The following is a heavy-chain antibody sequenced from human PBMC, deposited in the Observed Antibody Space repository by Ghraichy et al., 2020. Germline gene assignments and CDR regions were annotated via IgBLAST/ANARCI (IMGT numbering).Heavy chain of an antibody. J-gene: IGHJ4*02. CDR2: IYSGGNT. D-gene: IGHD4-17*01. Sequence: GESLNISCAASGFTVSSNYMSWVRQAPGKGLEWVSVIYSGGNTYYADSVKGRFTISRDNSKNTLSLQINSLSAEDTAVYYCVTAVTTTGAWTFDYWGQGTLVTVSS. CDR3: VTAVTTTGAWTFDY. CDR1: GFTVSSNY. V-gene: IGHV3-53*01.